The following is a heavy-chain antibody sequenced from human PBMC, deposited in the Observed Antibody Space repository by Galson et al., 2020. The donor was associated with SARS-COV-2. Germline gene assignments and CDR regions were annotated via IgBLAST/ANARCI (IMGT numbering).Heavy chain of an antibody. CDR3: AKDTQYSTSFGDYYYCYYMAV. CDR2: ISGSGDFT. V-gene: IGHV3-23*01. D-gene: IGHD6-6*01. J-gene: IGHJ6*03. Sequence: GGSLRLSCEASGFTFNDYAMSWVRQAPGKGLEWVSVISGSGDFTNYTDSVKGRFTTSRDNPKNTLYLQMNNLRAEDTAVYYCAKDTQYSTSFGDYYYCYYMAVWGEGTTVTVSS. CDR1: GFTFNDYA.